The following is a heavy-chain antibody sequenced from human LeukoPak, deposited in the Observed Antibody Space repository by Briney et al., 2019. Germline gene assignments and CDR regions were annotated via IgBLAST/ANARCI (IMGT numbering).Heavy chain of an antibody. V-gene: IGHV5-51*01. Sequence: GESLKISCKGSGYSFTNYWIGWVRQMPGKGLEWMGIIYLGDSDTRYSPSFQGQVTISADKSISTAYPQWSSLKASDTAMYYCATSLVRGAPGYFDYWGQGTLVTVSS. CDR1: GYSFTNYW. J-gene: IGHJ4*02. CDR2: IYLGDSDT. CDR3: ATSLVRGAPGYFDY. D-gene: IGHD3-10*01.